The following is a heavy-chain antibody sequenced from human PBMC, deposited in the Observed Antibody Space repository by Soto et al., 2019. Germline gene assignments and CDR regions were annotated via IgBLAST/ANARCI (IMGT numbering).Heavy chain of an antibody. J-gene: IGHJ3*02. D-gene: IGHD1-26*01. CDR1: GFTFDDYG. CDR2: INWNGGST. Sequence: PGGSLRLSCAASGFTFDDYGMSWVRQAPGKGLEWVSGINWNGGSTGYADSVKGRFTISRDNAKNSLYLQMNSLRAEDTALYYCARDRIVGATHAAFDIWGQGTMVTVSS. CDR3: ARDRIVGATHAAFDI. V-gene: IGHV3-20*04.